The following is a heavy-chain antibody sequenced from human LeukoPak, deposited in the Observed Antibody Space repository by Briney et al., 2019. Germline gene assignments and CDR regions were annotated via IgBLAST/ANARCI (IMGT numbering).Heavy chain of an antibody. J-gene: IGHJ4*02. CDR1: GGTFSSYA. Sequence: SVKVSCKASGGTFSSYAISWVRQAPGQGLEWVGGIIPVFNTADQAQKFQDRVTITADESTSTAYMELSGLRSEDTAVYYCARCPRQRDGQGAYYFDYWGQGTLVTVSS. CDR2: IIPVFNTA. D-gene: IGHD2-21*02. V-gene: IGHV1-69*13. CDR3: ARCPRQRDGQGAYYFDY.